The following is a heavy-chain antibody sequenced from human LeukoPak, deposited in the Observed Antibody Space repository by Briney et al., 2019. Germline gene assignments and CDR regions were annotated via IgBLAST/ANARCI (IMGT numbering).Heavy chain of an antibody. CDR1: GGSISSYY. V-gene: IGHV4-59*01. CDR3: AREVVGEDYLYYYYGMDV. J-gene: IGHJ6*02. CDR2: IYYSGST. D-gene: IGHD2/OR15-2a*01. Sequence: SETLSLTCTVSGGSISSYYWSWLRQPPGKGLEWIGYIYYSGSTNYNPSLKSRVTISVDTSKNQFSLKLSSVTAADTAVYYCAREVVGEDYLYYYYGMDVWGQGTTVTVSS.